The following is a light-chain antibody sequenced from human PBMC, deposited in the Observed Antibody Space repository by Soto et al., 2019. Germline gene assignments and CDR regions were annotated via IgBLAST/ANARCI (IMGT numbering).Light chain of an antibody. V-gene: IGKV1-5*01. CDR3: QQYNSWWT. J-gene: IGKJ1*01. CDR2: DAS. CDR1: QSIGSW. Sequence: DIQMTQSPSTLSASVGDRVTITCRASQSIGSWLAWYQQKPGKAPKLLIYDASSLESGVPSRFSGSGSGTEFTLTISSLQPDDFATYYCQQYNSWWTFGQGTKVDI.